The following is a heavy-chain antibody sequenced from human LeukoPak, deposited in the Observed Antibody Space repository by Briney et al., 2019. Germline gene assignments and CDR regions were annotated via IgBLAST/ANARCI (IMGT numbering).Heavy chain of an antibody. D-gene: IGHD2-21*01. V-gene: IGHV3-21*01. Sequence: GGSLRLSCAASGFTFSSYAMSWVRQAPGKGLELVSSISSSSSYIYYADSVKGRFTISRDNAKNSLYLQMNSLRAEDTAVYYCARDKHTVGDAFDIWGQGTMVTVSS. CDR1: GFTFSSYA. CDR2: ISSSSSYI. CDR3: ARDKHTVGDAFDI. J-gene: IGHJ3*02.